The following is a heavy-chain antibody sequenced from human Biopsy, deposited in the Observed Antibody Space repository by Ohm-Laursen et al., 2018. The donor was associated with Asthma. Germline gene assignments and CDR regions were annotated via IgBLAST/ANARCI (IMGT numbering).Heavy chain of an antibody. CDR2: ITGSGGTI. Sequence: SLRLSCSASGFTFSSSAMSWVRPAPGKGLERVAAITGSGGTIYYADSVRGRFTISRDNSKSTLFLQMDSLSAEDTAVYYCAKDFRGIAVAGDRGFDYWGQGTLVTVSS. CDR1: GFTFSSSA. J-gene: IGHJ4*02. CDR3: AKDFRGIAVAGDRGFDY. V-gene: IGHV3-23*01. D-gene: IGHD6-19*01.